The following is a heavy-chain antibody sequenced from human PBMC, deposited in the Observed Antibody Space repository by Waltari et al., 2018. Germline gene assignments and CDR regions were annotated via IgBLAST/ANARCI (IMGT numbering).Heavy chain of an antibody. Sequence: EVQLVASGGGFVKPGGSLRLSCAASGFTFSNAGLSWGPQAPGKGRKGVGRIKSKTDGGKTDYAAPVKGRFTISRDDSKNTLYLEMNSLKTEDTAVYYCTPYCTTTSCFAYYGMDVWGQGTTVTVSS. D-gene: IGHD2-2*01. CDR2: IKSKTDGGKT. V-gene: IGHV3-15*01. J-gene: IGHJ6*02. CDR3: TPYCTTTSCFAYYGMDV. CDR1: GFTFSNAG.